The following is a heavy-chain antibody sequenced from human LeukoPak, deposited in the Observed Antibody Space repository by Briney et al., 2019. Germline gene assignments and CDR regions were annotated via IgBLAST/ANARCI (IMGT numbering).Heavy chain of an antibody. V-gene: IGHV4-34*01. Sequence: SETLSLTCAVSGWSFNDYYWNWIRQPPGQGLEWIGEINARGDTNYNPSLTSRVTISVDPSKKQFSLRLTSLIAADTALYYCARGQVPTARGYNWFDPWGQGTLVTVSS. CDR3: ARGQVPTARGYNWFDP. CDR2: INARGDT. J-gene: IGHJ5*02. D-gene: IGHD2-2*01. CDR1: GWSFNDYY.